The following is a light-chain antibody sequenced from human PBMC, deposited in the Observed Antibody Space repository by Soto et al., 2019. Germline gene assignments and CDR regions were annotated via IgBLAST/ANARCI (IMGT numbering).Light chain of an antibody. CDR2: SAS. V-gene: IGKV1-39*01. CDR3: QQYNSYS. CDR1: QRVRSY. Sequence: DIQMTQSPSSLSASVGDRVTITCRASQRVRSYLNWYQQKPGKAPNLLIYSASTLQSGVPSRFSGSESGTDFTLTISSLQPDDFATYYCQQYNSYSFGQGTKVGIK. J-gene: IGKJ1*01.